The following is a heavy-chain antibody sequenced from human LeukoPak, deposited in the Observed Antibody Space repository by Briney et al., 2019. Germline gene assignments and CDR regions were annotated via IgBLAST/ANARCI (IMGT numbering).Heavy chain of an antibody. J-gene: IGHJ4*02. CDR1: GGTFSSYA. Sequence: GASVKVSCKASGGTFSSYAISWVRQAPGQGLEWMGGIIPIFGTANYAQKFQGRVTITADKSTSTAYMELSSLRSEDTAVYYCAGGRGATDIDYWGQGTLVTVSS. CDR2: IIPIFGTA. D-gene: IGHD3-10*01. V-gene: IGHV1-69*06. CDR3: AGGRGATDIDY.